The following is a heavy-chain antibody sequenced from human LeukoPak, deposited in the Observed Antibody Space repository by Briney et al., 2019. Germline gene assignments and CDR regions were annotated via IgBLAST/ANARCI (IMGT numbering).Heavy chain of an antibody. V-gene: IGHV3-48*03. Sequence: GGSLRLSCAASGFIFSSYEMNWVRQAPGKGLECVSYISSSGSIRYYADSVKGRFIISRDNAKNSLYLQMNSLRPEDTAVYYCAKGGASVTRYVDYWGQGTLVTVSS. CDR1: GFIFSSYE. CDR3: AKGGASVTRYVDY. J-gene: IGHJ4*02. D-gene: IGHD4-17*01. CDR2: ISSSGSIR.